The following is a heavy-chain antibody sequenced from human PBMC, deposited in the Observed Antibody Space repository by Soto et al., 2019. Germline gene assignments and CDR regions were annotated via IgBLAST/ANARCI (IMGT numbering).Heavy chain of an antibody. J-gene: IGHJ5*02. Sequence: PSETLSLTCTVSGGSISSGDYYWSWIRQPPGKGLEWIGYIYYSGSTYYNPSLKSRVTISVDTSKNQFYMKLSSVTAADTAVYYCARESHWHYNPHWFDPWGQGNLVTVSS. CDR1: GGSISSGDYY. V-gene: IGHV4-30-4*01. D-gene: IGHD1-7*01. CDR3: ARESHWHYNPHWFDP. CDR2: IYYSGST.